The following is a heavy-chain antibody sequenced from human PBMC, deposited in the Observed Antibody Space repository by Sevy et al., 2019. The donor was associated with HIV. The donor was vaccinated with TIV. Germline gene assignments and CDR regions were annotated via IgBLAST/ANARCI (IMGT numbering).Heavy chain of an antibody. Sequence: ASVKVSCKASGGTFSSYAISWVRQAPGQGLEWMEGIIPIFGTANYAQKFQGRVTITADKSTSTAYMELSSLRSEDTAVYYCTVSIAAAGDSYYYYYMDVWGKGTTVTVSS. D-gene: IGHD6-13*01. J-gene: IGHJ6*03. CDR2: IIPIFGTA. CDR1: GGTFSSYA. V-gene: IGHV1-69*06. CDR3: TVSIAAAGDSYYYYYMDV.